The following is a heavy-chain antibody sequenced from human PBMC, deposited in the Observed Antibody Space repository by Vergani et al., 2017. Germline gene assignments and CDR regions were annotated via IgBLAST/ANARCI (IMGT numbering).Heavy chain of an antibody. Sequence: QAQLVESGGGVVQPGSSLRLSCAASGFTFTDYGMHWVRQAPGKGLEWVAVIWSNGVNKYYADSVRGRFTFSRDNSRYTLDLQMNSLRAEDTAVYYCASSKDPGTFDYWGQGTLVTVSS. V-gene: IGHV3-33*01. CDR3: ASSKDPGTFDY. CDR2: IWSNGVNK. D-gene: IGHD2-2*01. J-gene: IGHJ4*02. CDR1: GFTFTDYG.